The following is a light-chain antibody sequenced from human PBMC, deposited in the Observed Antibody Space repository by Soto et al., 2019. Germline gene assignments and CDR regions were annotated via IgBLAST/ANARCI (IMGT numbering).Light chain of an antibody. CDR3: QQFSSYPLT. J-gene: IGKJ4*01. CDR1: QSVSSDY. CDR2: DAS. Sequence: EIMLTQAPGTLSLSPGERATLSCRVIQSVSSDYLAWYQHKPGQAPRLLIYDASSKASGTPDRFSGSGSGTDFALTISRLEPEDFAVYYCQQFSSYPLTFGGGTKVDIK. V-gene: IGKV3-20*01.